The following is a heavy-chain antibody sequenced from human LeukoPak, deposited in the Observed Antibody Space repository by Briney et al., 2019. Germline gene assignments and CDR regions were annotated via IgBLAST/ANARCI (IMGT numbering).Heavy chain of an antibody. CDR2: MNPNSGNT. Sequence: ASVKVSCKASGYTFTSYDINWVRQATGQGLEWMGWMNPNSGNTGYAQKFQGRVTMTRNTSISTAYMELSSLRSEDTAVYYCARENYYDSSGYSFAGSSGAFDIWGQGTMVTVSS. CDR1: GYTFTSYD. D-gene: IGHD3-22*01. J-gene: IGHJ3*02. V-gene: IGHV1-8*01. CDR3: ARENYYDSSGYSFAGSSGAFDI.